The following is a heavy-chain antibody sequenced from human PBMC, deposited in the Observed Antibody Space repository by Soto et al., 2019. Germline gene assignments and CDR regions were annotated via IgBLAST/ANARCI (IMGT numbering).Heavy chain of an antibody. Sequence: ASVKVSCKASGYTFTSYGISWVRQAPGQGLEWMGGFDPEDGETIYAQKFQGRVTMTEDTSTDTAYMELSSLRSEDTAVYYCATRYNWNYGLWGQGTLVTVSS. J-gene: IGHJ4*02. CDR2: FDPEDGET. CDR3: ATRYNWNYGL. D-gene: IGHD1-7*01. CDR1: GYTFTSYG. V-gene: IGHV1-24*01.